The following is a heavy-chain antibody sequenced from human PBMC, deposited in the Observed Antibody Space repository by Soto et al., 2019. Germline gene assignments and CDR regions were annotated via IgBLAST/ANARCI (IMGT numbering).Heavy chain of an antibody. CDR3: GRLNGYGASTGCHGYYGIDV. Sequence: PSETLSLTCTVSGGSVNSNSYSWGWIRQSPGKGLEWIGTIYSSETTHYNPSLRSRVTISVDTSMNEFSLSLRSVTAADTAVYYCGRLNGYGASTGCHGYYGIDVWGQGTTVTGSS. CDR2: IYSSETT. V-gene: IGHV4-39*01. J-gene: IGHJ6*02. CDR1: GGSVNSNSYS. D-gene: IGHD2-2*03.